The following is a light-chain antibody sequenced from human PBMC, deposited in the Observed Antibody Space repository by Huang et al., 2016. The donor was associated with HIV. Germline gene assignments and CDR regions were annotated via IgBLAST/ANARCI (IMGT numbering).Light chain of an antibody. J-gene: IGKJ4*01. CDR3: QQRIQWPRLT. CDR2: DAT. CDR1: HNITCF. V-gene: IGKV3-11*01. Sequence: EIVLTTSPTTLSLSPGEKTPLPCRASHNITCFFAWYRQKPSQAPRPLIFDATNTATGTPARFSGSGSGTDFTLTIHSLEPEDFAVYYCQQRIQWPRLTFGGGTRVEMK.